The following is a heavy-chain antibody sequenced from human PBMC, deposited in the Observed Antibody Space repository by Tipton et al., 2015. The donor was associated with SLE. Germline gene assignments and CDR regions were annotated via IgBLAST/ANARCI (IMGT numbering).Heavy chain of an antibody. V-gene: IGHV4-34*01. J-gene: IGHJ4*02. Sequence: TLSLTCSIYAGSFSGYRWSWIRQSPGKGLEWVGEVNYSGDTNYNPSLKSRVTISVDTSKNQFSLKLSSVTAADTAVYYCARGSEYNLYWGQGTLVTVSS. CDR1: AGSFSGYR. D-gene: IGHD1-1*01. CDR3: ARGSEYNLY. CDR2: VNYSGDT.